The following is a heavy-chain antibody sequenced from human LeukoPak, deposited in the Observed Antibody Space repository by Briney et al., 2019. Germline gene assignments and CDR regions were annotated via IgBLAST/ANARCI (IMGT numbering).Heavy chain of an antibody. V-gene: IGHV3-21*01. J-gene: IGHJ3*02. CDR2: ISSSSSYI. Sequence: PGGSLRLSCAASGFTFSDYSMNWVRQAPGKGLEWVSSISSSSSYIHYTDSVKGRFTISRDNAKNSLYLQMNSLRVEDTAVYYCAGINDYGDPTGAFDIWGQGTMVTVSS. CDR1: GFTFSDYS. CDR3: AGINDYGDPTGAFDI. D-gene: IGHD4-17*01.